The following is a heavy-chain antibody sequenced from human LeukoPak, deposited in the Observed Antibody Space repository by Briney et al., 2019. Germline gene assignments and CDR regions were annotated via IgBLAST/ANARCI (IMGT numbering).Heavy chain of an antibody. V-gene: IGHV3-53*01. D-gene: IGHD2-15*01. CDR1: GFTVRSNY. CDR2: IFSGGTI. J-gene: IGHJ4*02. CDR3: ARGYCSGGSCPGYYFDH. Sequence: GGSLRLSCAASGFTVRSNYMSWVRQAPGKGLEWVSVIFSGGTIYYADSVKGRFTISRDNSENTLYLQINRLRAEDTALYYCARGYCSGGSCPGYYFDHWGQGTLVTVSS.